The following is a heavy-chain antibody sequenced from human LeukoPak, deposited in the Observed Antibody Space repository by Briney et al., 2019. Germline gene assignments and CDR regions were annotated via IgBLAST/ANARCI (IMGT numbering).Heavy chain of an antibody. CDR2: IIPIFGTA. CDR3: ARGSSYDFSGYYYMDV. J-gene: IGHJ6*03. CDR1: GGTFSSYA. D-gene: IGHD3-3*01. V-gene: IGHV1-69*13. Sequence: ASVKVSCKASGGTFSSYAISWVRQDPGQGLEWMGGIIPIFGTANYAQKFQGRVTITADESTSTAYMELSSLRSEDTAVYYCARGSSYDFSGYYYMDVWGKGTTVTVSS.